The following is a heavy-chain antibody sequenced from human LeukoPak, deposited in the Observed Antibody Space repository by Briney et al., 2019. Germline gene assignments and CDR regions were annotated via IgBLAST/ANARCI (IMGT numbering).Heavy chain of an antibody. CDR2: INPNSGGT. Sequence: ASVKVSCKASGYTFTGSQMHWVRQAPGQGLEWMGWINPNSGGTKYAQKFQGRVTVTRDTSISTAYMELNRLRSDDTAVYYCARDIGHNSSGYRGWFDPWGQGTLVTVSS. CDR1: GYTFTGSQ. V-gene: IGHV1-2*02. J-gene: IGHJ5*02. D-gene: IGHD3-22*01. CDR3: ARDIGHNSSGYRGWFDP.